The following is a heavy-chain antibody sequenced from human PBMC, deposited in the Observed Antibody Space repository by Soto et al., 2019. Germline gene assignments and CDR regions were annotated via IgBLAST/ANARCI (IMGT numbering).Heavy chain of an antibody. V-gene: IGHV1-18*01. CDR2: IRAYNGNT. Sequence: ASVKVSCKASGYTFTSYGISWVRQAPGQGLEWMGWIRAYNGNTNYAQKLQGRVTMTTDTSTSTAYMELRSLRSDDTAVYYCARDYKYGDYVGYWGQGTLVTVSS. CDR1: GYTFTSYG. J-gene: IGHJ4*02. D-gene: IGHD4-17*01. CDR3: ARDYKYGDYVGY.